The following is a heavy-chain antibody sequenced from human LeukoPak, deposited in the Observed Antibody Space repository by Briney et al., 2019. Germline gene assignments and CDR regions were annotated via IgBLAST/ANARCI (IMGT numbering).Heavy chain of an antibody. CDR1: GFTFSSYG. J-gene: IGHJ4*02. CDR2: ISYDGSNK. D-gene: IGHD4-17*01. V-gene: IGHV3-30*18. Sequence: PGRSLRLSCAASGFTFSSYGMHWVRQAPGKGLEWVAVISYDGSNKDYADSVKGRFTISRDNSKNTLYLQMNSLRAEDTAVYYCAKDLTTVTKGYFDYWGQGTLVTVSS. CDR3: AKDLTTVTKGYFDY.